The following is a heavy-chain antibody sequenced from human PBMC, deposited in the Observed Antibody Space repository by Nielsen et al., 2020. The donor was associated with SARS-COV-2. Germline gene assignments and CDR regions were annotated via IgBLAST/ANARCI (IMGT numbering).Heavy chain of an antibody. D-gene: IGHD6-13*01. Sequence: GESLKISCAASGFTFSSYAMSWVRQAPGKGLEWVSAISGSGGSTYYADSVKGRFTISRDNSKNTLYLQMNSLRAEDTAVYYCAREGRYSSSWYEVLDFDYWGQGTLVTVSS. CDR2: ISGSGGST. V-gene: IGHV3-23*01. J-gene: IGHJ4*02. CDR3: AREGRYSSSWYEVLDFDY. CDR1: GFTFSSYA.